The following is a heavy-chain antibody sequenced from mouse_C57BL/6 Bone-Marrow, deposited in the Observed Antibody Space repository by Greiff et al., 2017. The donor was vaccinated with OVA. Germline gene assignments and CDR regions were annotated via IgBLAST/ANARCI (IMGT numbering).Heavy chain of an antibody. CDR3: GRQYDYVPYAY. CDR2: IRSKSNNYAT. Sequence: EVKLVESGGGLVQPKGSLKLSCAASGFSFNTYAMNWVRQAPGKGLEWVARIRSKSNNYATYYADSVKDRFTISRDDSESMLYLQMNNLKTEDTAMYYCGRQYDYVPYAYWGQGTLVTVSA. J-gene: IGHJ3*01. CDR1: GFSFNTYA. V-gene: IGHV10-1*01. D-gene: IGHD2-4*01.